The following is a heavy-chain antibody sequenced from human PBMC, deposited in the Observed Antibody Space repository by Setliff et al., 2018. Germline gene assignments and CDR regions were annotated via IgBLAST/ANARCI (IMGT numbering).Heavy chain of an antibody. V-gene: IGHV4-34*01. D-gene: IGHD3-10*01. CDR2: INHSGST. CDR3: AREGYYGSGSYGY. CDR1: GGSFSGYY. Sequence: SETLSLTCAVYGGSFSGYYWSWIRQPPGKGLEWIGEINHSGSTNYNPSLKSLVTISVDTSKNQFSLKLSSVTAADTAVYYCAREGYYGSGSYGYWGQGTLVTVSS. J-gene: IGHJ4*02.